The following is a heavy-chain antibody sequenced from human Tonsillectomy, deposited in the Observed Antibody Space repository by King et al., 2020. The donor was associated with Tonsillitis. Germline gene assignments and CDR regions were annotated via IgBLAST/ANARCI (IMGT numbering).Heavy chain of an antibody. CDR2: INGDCDST. CDR1: GFTFDDYA. Sequence: QLVQSGGGVVQPGGSLRLSCAASGFTFDDYAMHWVRQSPGKGLEWVAFINGDCDSTNYTDSVKGRFTSSSDNSKNSLYLQMNGLRTEDTALYYCAKDAYKWNYFDYWGQGTLVTVSS. D-gene: IGHD1-20*01. V-gene: IGHV3-43*02. J-gene: IGHJ4*02. CDR3: AKDAYKWNYFDY.